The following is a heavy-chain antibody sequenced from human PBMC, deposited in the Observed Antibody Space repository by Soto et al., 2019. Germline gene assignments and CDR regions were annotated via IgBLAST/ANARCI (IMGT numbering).Heavy chain of an antibody. D-gene: IGHD3-10*01. CDR1: GFTFSSYA. CDR2: ISGSGGST. Sequence: GGSLRLSCAASGFTFSSYAMSWVRQAPGKGLEWVSAISGSGGSTYYADSVKGRFTISRDNAKNSLYLQMNSLRPEDTALYYCAKDISTMVRGDPDYYFDLWGRGTLVTVSS. J-gene: IGHJ4*02. V-gene: IGHV3-23*01. CDR3: AKDISTMVRGDPDYYFDL.